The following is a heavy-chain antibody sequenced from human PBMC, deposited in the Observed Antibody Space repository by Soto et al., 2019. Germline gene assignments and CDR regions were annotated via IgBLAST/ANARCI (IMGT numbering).Heavy chain of an antibody. J-gene: IGHJ4*02. CDR2: IYSGGPT. CDR1: GFSVSTNY. Sequence: GGSLRLSCAASGFSVSTNYLNWVRQAPGKGLEWVSVIYSGGPTFNADSVKGRFTISRDNSKNTLFLQMNSLRAEDTAVYYCARCSGNFYFDFWGQGTLVTVSS. D-gene: IGHD1-26*01. CDR3: ARCSGNFYFDF. V-gene: IGHV3-53*01.